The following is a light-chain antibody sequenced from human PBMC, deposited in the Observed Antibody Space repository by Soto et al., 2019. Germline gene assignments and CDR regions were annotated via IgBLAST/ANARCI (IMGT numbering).Light chain of an antibody. CDR1: QTVSSNF. J-gene: IGKJ1*01. V-gene: IGKV3-20*01. CDR3: QQYGSSPET. Sequence: EMLLAQSPHTLSVSPVETAKPSRRVSQTVSSNFLAWYQQRPGQAPRLLIYGASSRAAGIPDRFSGSGSGTDFTLTISRLEPEDLAVYYCQQYGSSPETFGQGTKVDNK. CDR2: GAS.